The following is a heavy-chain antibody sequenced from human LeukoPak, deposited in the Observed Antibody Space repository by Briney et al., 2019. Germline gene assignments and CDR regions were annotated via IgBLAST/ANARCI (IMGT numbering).Heavy chain of an antibody. CDR2: IYDSGST. CDR3: ARTYSGRSYYFDC. D-gene: IGHD1-26*01. J-gene: IGHJ4*02. CDR1: GGSISSFH. Sequence: SETLSHTCTVSGGSISSFHWSWIRQPPGKGLEHIGNIYDSGSTYYNPSLKSRVTISVDTSKNQFSLKLSSVTAADTAVYYCARTYSGRSYYFDCWGQGTLVTVSS. V-gene: IGHV4-59*01.